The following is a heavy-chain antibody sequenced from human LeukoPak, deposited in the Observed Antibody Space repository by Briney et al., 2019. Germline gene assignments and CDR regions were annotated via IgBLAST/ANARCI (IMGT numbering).Heavy chain of an antibody. D-gene: IGHD5-24*01. CDR1: GASVTGTY. Sequence: SETLSLTCSVSGASVTGTYWSWVRQTPGKGLEWIAYTYYGGTTEYNPSLKSRATISVDTSKDHFSLDLRSVTAADTAVYFCARLGLYDGYTHDSWGQGTLVTVSS. CDR3: ARLGLYDGYTHDS. V-gene: IGHV4-59*08. CDR2: TYYGGTT. J-gene: IGHJ4*02.